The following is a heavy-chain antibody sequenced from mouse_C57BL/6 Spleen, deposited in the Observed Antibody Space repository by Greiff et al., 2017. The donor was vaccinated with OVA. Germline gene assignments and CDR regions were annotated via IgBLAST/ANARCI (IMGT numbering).Heavy chain of an antibody. CDR2: INPSNGGT. Sequence: QVQLQQPGTELVKPGASVKLSCKASGYTFTSYWMHWVKQRPGQGLEWIGNINPSNGGTNYNEKFKSKATLTVDKSSSTAYMQLSSLTSEDSAVYYCAREGYYVTNWYFDVWGTGTTVTVSS. V-gene: IGHV1-53*01. CDR3: AREGYYVTNWYFDV. J-gene: IGHJ1*03. D-gene: IGHD2-3*01. CDR1: GYTFTSYW.